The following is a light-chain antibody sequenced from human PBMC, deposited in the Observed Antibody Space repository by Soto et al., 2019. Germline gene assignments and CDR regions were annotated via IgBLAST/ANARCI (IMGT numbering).Light chain of an antibody. J-gene: IGKJ1*01. CDR1: QAINNF. V-gene: IGKV1-27*01. CDR2: AAS. Sequence: DIQLTQSPSSLSASVGDRVTITCRASQAINNFLAWYQQKPGKAPKLLIYAASTLHSDVPSRFSGRGSGTDFTLTITGLQPEDVATYYCQTSKTAPRTFGQGTQV. CDR3: QTSKTAPRT.